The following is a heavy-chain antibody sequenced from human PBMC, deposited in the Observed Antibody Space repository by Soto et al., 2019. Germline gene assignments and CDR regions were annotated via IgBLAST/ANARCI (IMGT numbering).Heavy chain of an antibody. D-gene: IGHD3-3*01. CDR3: ARVPTIFGVVTPYYYYMDV. CDR2: INHSGST. V-gene: IGHV4-34*01. Sequence: SETLSLTCAVYGGSFSGYYWSWIRQPPGKGLEWIGEINHSGSTNYNPSLKGRVTISVDTSKNQFSLKLSSVTAADTAVYYCARVPTIFGVVTPYYYYMDVWGKGTTVTVSS. J-gene: IGHJ6*03. CDR1: GGSFSGYY.